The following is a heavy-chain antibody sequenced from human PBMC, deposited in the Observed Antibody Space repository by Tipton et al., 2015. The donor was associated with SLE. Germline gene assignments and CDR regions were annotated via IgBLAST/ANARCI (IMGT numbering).Heavy chain of an antibody. J-gene: IGHJ3*01. Sequence: TLSLTCSVSGGSMSYHYWSWIRQPPGKGLEWIGYIYYTGNTNYNPSLKSRVTMSVDTSKSQFYLKLTFVSAADTAIYYCARMGLCTTTTCNEGAFDVWGQGSMVTVSS. CDR3: ARMGLCTTTTCNEGAFDV. V-gene: IGHV4-59*11. CDR1: GGSMSYHY. CDR2: IYYTGNT. D-gene: IGHD2-2*01.